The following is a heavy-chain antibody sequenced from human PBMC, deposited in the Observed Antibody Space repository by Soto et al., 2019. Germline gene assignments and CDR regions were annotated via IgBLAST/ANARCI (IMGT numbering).Heavy chain of an antibody. CDR1: GFTFSSYG. J-gene: IGHJ6*02. D-gene: IGHD3-3*01. Sequence: GGSLRLSCAASGFTFSSYGMHWVRQAPGKGLEWVAVISYDGSNKYYADSVKGRFTIFRDNSKNTLYLQMNSLRAEDTAVYYCAKDLFTILGVGPPVRPLNYYYYGMDVWGQGTTVTVSS. CDR2: ISYDGSNK. V-gene: IGHV3-30*18. CDR3: AKDLFTILGVGPPVRPLNYYYYGMDV.